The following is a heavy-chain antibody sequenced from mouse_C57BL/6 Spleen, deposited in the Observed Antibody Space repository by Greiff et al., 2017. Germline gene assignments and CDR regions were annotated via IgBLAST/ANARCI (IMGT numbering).Heavy chain of an antibody. Sequence: QVQLQQPGAELVMPGASVKLSCKASGYTFTSYWMHWVKQRPGQGLEWIGEIDPSDSYTNYNQKFKGKSTLTVDKSSSTAYMQLSSLTSEDSAVYYCARSLCYPYYYAMDYWGQGTSVTVSS. V-gene: IGHV1-69*01. J-gene: IGHJ4*01. CDR1: GYTFTSYW. D-gene: IGHD2-12*01. CDR2: IDPSDSYT. CDR3: ARSLCYPYYYAMDY.